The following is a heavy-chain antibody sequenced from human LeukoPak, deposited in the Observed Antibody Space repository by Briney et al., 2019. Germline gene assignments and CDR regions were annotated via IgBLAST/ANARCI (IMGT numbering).Heavy chain of an antibody. D-gene: IGHD3-10*01. J-gene: IGHJ4*02. CDR3: ARSPLLWFGGVDY. CDR2: INHSGST. CDR1: GGSFSGYY. V-gene: IGHV4-34*01. Sequence: SETLSLTCAVYGGSFSGYYWSWIRQPPGKGLEWIGEINHSGSTNYNPSLKSRVTISVDTSKNQFSLKLSSVTAADTAVYYCARSPLLWFGGVDYWGQGTLVTVSS.